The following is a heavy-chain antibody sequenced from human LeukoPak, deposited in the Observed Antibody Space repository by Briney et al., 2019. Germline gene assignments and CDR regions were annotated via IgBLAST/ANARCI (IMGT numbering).Heavy chain of an antibody. CDR3: ARGYAEYCSSTSCYENWFDP. V-gene: IGHV3-66*01. D-gene: IGHD2-2*01. J-gene: IGHJ5*02. CDR2: IYSGGST. Sequence: PGGSLRLSCAASGFTVSSNYMSWARQAPGKGLEWVSVIYSGGSTYYADSVKGRFTISRDNSKNTLYLQMNSLRAEDTAVYYCARGYAEYCSSTSCYENWFDPWGQGTLVTVSS. CDR1: GFTVSSNY.